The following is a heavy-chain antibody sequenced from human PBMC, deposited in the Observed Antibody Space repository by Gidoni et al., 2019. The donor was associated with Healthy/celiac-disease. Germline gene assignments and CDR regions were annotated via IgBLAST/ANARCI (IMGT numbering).Heavy chain of an antibody. Sequence: QVQLVQSGAEVKKPGASVKVSCKASGYTFTSYYMHWVRPAPGQGLEWMGLINPSGGSTSYAQKFQGRVTMTRDTSTSTVYMELSSLRSEDTAVYYCARDTNCGGDCYDYWGQGTLVTVSS. J-gene: IGHJ4*02. CDR2: INPSGGST. CDR1: GYTFTSYY. V-gene: IGHV1-46*01. CDR3: ARDTNCGGDCYDY. D-gene: IGHD2-21*02.